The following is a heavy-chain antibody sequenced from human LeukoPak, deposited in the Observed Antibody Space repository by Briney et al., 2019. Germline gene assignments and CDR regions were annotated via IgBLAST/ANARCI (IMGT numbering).Heavy chain of an antibody. Sequence: ASVKLSCKASGYTFTSNGIGWVRQAPGQGHGLMGWISVDNGNTKYAKKLQGRVTLTTDTSTSTAYMELRSLRADDTAVYYCARDWYLDYWAQGTLVTVSS. CDR2: ISVDNGNT. J-gene: IGHJ4*02. CDR1: GYTFTSNG. V-gene: IGHV1-18*04. CDR3: ARDWYLDY.